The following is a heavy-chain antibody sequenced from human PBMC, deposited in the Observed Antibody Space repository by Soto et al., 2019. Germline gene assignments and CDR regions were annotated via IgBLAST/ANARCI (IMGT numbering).Heavy chain of an antibody. V-gene: IGHV3-9*01. J-gene: IGHJ6*02. D-gene: IGHD2-15*01. CDR2: ISWNSRCI. CDR3: TKEVIAPFYFYAMDV. CDR1: GFNFEDFA. Sequence: EVQLVESGGGLVQPGRSLRLSCTASGFNFEDFAMPWVRQSPGKGLEWVSAISWNSRCIDYADSVRGRFTVSRDNGKKSLHLQMNSLRPEDTALYYCTKEVIAPFYFYAMDVWGQGTTVTVSS.